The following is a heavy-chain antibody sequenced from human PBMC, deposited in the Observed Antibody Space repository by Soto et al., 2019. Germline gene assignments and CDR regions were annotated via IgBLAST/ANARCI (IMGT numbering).Heavy chain of an antibody. Sequence: GASVKVSCKASGYTFTNYAMHWVRQAPGQRLEWMGWINTGKGNTKYSQKFQGRVTITRDTSASTAYMELSSLRSEDTAMYYCARAGDDCSAANCYVIDYWGQGTLVTVLL. CDR1: GYTFTNYA. V-gene: IGHV1-3*04. CDR2: INTGKGNT. D-gene: IGHD2-2*01. J-gene: IGHJ4*02. CDR3: ARAGDDCSAANCYVIDY.